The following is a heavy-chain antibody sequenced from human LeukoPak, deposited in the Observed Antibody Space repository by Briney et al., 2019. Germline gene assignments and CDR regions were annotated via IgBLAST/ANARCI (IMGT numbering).Heavy chain of an antibody. CDR2: IYYSGST. Sequence: PSQTLSLTCTVSGYSISSGDYYWSWIRQPPGKALEWIGYIYYSGSTYYNPSLKSRVTISVDTSKNQFSLKLSSVTAADTAVYYCARGQRAVGAFDIWGQGTMVTVSS. CDR1: GYSISSGDYY. D-gene: IGHD6-19*01. J-gene: IGHJ3*02. CDR3: ARGQRAVGAFDI. V-gene: IGHV4-30-4*01.